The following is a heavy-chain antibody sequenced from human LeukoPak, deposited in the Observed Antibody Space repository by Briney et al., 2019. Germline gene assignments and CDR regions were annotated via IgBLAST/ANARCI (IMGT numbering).Heavy chain of an antibody. CDR2: ISAYNGNT. V-gene: IGHV1-18*01. CDR1: GYTFTIYG. CDR3: ARDSVDGSGTYYNDSPDY. Sequence: ASVTVSFTSSGYTFTIYGISWVRQAPGQGLEWMAWISAYNGNTDYAQNLRGRVTMTTDPSTSTAYMELRSLRSDDTAAYYCARDSVDGSGTYYNDSPDYWGQGTLVTVSS. J-gene: IGHJ4*02. D-gene: IGHD3-10*01.